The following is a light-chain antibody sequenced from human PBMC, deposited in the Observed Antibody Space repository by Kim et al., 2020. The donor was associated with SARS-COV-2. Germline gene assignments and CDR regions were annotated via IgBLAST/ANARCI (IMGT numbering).Light chain of an antibody. CDR1: RSIIGSNT. Sequence: GQRVTISWSGSRSIIGSNTGNWHQKLPGTAPKLLIYSDNQRPSGVPDRFSGSKSGTSASLAISGLQSEDEAEYYCAAWDDSLNGPVFGGGTQLTVL. CDR2: SDN. V-gene: IGLV1-44*01. CDR3: AAWDDSLNGPV. J-gene: IGLJ3*02.